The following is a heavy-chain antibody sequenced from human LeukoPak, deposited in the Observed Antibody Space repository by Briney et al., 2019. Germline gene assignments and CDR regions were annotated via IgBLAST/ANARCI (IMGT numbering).Heavy chain of an antibody. CDR3: ARDGPLTYYYDSSGHDAFDI. CDR1: GAFISSYF. V-gene: IGHV4-59*12. D-gene: IGHD3-22*01. J-gene: IGHJ3*02. CDR2: IHYSGST. Sequence: PSETLSLTCTVSGAFISSYFWSWIRQPPGKGLEWIGYIHYSGSTYYNPSLKSRVTISVDTSKNQFSLKLSSVTAADTAVYYCARDGPLTYYYDSSGHDAFDIWGQGTMVTVSS.